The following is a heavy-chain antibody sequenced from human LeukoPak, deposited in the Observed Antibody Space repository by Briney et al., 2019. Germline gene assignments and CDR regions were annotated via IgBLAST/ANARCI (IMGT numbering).Heavy chain of an antibody. CDR3: ARGRTRSYYYDSSDAFDI. CDR1: GYTFTSYA. Sequence: ASVKVSCKASGYTFTSYAMHWVRQAPGQRLGWMGWINAGNGNTKYSQKFQGRVTITRDTSASTAYMELSSLRSEDTAVYYCARGRTRSYYYDSSDAFDIWGQGTMVTVSS. V-gene: IGHV1-3*01. J-gene: IGHJ3*02. D-gene: IGHD3-22*01. CDR2: INAGNGNT.